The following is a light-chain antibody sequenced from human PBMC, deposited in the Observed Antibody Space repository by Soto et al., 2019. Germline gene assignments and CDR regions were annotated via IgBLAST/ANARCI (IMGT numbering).Light chain of an antibody. CDR3: QQYGGSPT. Sequence: EIVLTQSPGTLSLSPGERATLSCRSSQSVSSSYLAWYQQKPGQAPRLLIYDVSSRVTGIPDRFSGSGSGTDFPLTISRLEPEDFAVYYCQQYGGSPTFGQGTKVEIK. CDR2: DVS. V-gene: IGKV3-20*01. CDR1: QSVSSSY. J-gene: IGKJ1*01.